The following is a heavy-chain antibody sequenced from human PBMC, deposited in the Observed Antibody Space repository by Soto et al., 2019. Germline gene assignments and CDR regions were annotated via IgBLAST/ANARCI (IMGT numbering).Heavy chain of an antibody. V-gene: IGHV4-31*03. CDR2: IYYSGST. CDR3: ARENGDYVPNYFDY. Sequence: QVQLQESGPGLVKPSQTLSLTCTVSGGSISSGGYYWSWIRQHPGKGLEWIGYIYYSGSTYYNPSLMSRVTISVDTSKNQFSLKLNSVTAAVTAVYYCARENGDYVPNYFDYWGQGTLVTVSS. CDR1: GGSISSGGYY. J-gene: IGHJ4*02. D-gene: IGHD4-17*01.